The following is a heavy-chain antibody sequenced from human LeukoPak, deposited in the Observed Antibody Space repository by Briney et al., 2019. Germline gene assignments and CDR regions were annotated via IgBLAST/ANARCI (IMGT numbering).Heavy chain of an antibody. CDR1: GGSISSSSYY. CDR2: IYYSGST. V-gene: IGHV4-39*01. Sequence: SETLSLTCTVSGGSISSSSYYWGWIRQPPGKGLEWIGSIYYSGSTYYNPSLKSRVTISVDTSKNQFSLKLSSVTAAGTAVYYCASLRERSYYARGFDYWGQGTLVTVSS. CDR3: ASLRERSYYARGFDY. J-gene: IGHJ4*02. D-gene: IGHD1-26*01.